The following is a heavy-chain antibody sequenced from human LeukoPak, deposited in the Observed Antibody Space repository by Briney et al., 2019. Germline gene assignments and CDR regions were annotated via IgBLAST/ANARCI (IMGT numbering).Heavy chain of an antibody. CDR3: VRDGEGYSGYDWGGV. J-gene: IGHJ6*04. CDR2: INLNSGGT. CDR1: GYTFTVYY. V-gene: IGHV1-2*02. D-gene: IGHD5-12*01. Sequence: ASVNVSCKASGYTFTVYYMHWVRQAPGQGLEQMGWINLNSGGTNYAQQSQGRVPMTRDTAISTPYMELSRLSSDDTCVYYCVRDGEGYSGYDWGGVWGKGTTVTVSS.